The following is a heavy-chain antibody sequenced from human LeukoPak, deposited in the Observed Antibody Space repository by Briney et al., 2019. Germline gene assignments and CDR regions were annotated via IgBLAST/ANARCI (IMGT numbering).Heavy chain of an antibody. Sequence: SETLSLTCTVSGGSISSYYWSWIRQPPGKGLEWIGYICYSGSTNYNPSLKSRVTISVDTSKNQFSLKLSSVTAADTAVYYCATFSSSTLYYYGMDVWGQGTTVSVSS. CDR2: ICYSGST. D-gene: IGHD6-6*01. J-gene: IGHJ6*02. CDR1: GGSISSYY. V-gene: IGHV4-59*01. CDR3: ATFSSSTLYYYGMDV.